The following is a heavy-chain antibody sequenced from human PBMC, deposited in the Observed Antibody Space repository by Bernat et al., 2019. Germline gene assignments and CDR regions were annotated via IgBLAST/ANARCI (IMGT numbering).Heavy chain of an antibody. CDR3: ARGARGSSWYDPTSWYFDL. V-gene: IGHV4-31*01. CDR2: IYYSGST. Sequence: QVQLQESGPGLVKPSQTLSLTCTVSGGSISSGGYYWSWIRQHPGKGLEWIGYIYYSGSTYYNPSLKSLVTISVDTSKNQFSLKLSPVTAADTAVYYCARGARGSSWYDPTSWYFDLWGRGTLVTVSS. J-gene: IGHJ2*01. D-gene: IGHD6-13*01. CDR1: GGSISSGGYY.